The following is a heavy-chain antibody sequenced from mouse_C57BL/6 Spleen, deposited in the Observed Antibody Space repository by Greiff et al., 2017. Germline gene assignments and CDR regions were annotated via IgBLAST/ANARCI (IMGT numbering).Heavy chain of an antibody. V-gene: IGHV1-26*01. CDR1: GYTFTDYY. Sequence: EVQLQQSGPELVKPGASVKISCKASGYTFTDYYMNWVKQSHGKSLEWIGDINPNNGGTSYNQKFKGKATLTVDKSSSTAYMELRSLTSEDSAVYYCAREYNNPDYWGQGTTLTVSS. CDR2: INPNNGGT. J-gene: IGHJ2*01. CDR3: AREYNNPDY. D-gene: IGHD1-3*01.